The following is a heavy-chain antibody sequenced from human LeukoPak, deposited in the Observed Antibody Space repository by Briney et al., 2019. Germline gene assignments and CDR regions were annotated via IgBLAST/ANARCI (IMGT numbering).Heavy chain of an antibody. V-gene: IGHV3-11*01. CDR3: ARDRYVGATTAGDSDS. D-gene: IGHD1-26*01. J-gene: IGHJ4*02. CDR2: IGSSGSTI. CDR1: GFTFSDYY. Sequence: GGSLRLSCAASGFTFSDYYMSWIRQAPGKGLEWVVYIGSSGSTIYYADSVKGRFTISRDNAKNSLYLQMNSLRAEDTAVYYCARDRYVGATTAGDSDSWGQGTLVTFSS.